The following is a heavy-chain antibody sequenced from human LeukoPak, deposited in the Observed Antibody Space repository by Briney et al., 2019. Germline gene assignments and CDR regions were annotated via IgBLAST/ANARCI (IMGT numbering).Heavy chain of an antibody. V-gene: IGHV4-59*11. J-gene: IGHJ4*02. CDR2: IHYSGNT. CDR3: ARSPDTIFGVVILPDY. D-gene: IGHD3-3*01. Sequence: SQTLSLTCTVSGGSISSHYWSWIRQPPGKGLEWIGYIHYSGNTNYNPSLKSRVTISVDTSKNQFSLKLSSVTAADTAVYYCARSPDTIFGVVILPDYWGQGTLVTVSS. CDR1: GGSISSHY.